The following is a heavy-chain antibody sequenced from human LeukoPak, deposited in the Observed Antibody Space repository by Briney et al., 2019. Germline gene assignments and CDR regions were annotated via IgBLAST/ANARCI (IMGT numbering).Heavy chain of an antibody. Sequence: GGSLRLSCAASGFTFSNYAMSWVRQAPGKGLEWVSVIYSGGSTYYADSVKGRFTISRDNSKNTLYLQMNSLRAEDTAVYYCARVGHSSGYPYNWFDPWGQGTLVTVSS. D-gene: IGHD3-22*01. V-gene: IGHV3-66*01. J-gene: IGHJ5*02. CDR2: IYSGGST. CDR1: GFTFSNYA. CDR3: ARVGHSSGYPYNWFDP.